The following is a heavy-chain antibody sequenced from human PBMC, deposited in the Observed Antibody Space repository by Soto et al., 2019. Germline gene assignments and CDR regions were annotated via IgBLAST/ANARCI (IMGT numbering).Heavy chain of an antibody. J-gene: IGHJ3*02. CDR2: ISGSGGST. Sequence: EGSLRLSCAASGFTFSSYAMSWVRQAPGKGLEWVSAISGSGGSTYYADSVKGRFTISRDNSKNTLYLQMNSLTGADTAVYYCASAKAWVIALLGIWGQGPLVTFSS. CDR3: ASAKAWVIALLGI. V-gene: IGHV3-23*01. D-gene: IGHD2-21*01. CDR1: GFTFSSYA.